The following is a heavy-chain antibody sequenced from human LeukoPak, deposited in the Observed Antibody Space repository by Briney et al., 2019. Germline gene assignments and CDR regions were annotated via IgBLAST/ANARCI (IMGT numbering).Heavy chain of an antibody. CDR1: GYPFSAHF. V-gene: IGHV7-4-1*02. CDR3: VRGTPTPGMDY. CDR2: IDTTTGNP. D-gene: IGHD3-10*01. Sequence: GASVKVSCKASGYPFSAHFLNWVRQAPGQGLEWMGNIDTTTGNPGYAQDFTGRFVFSLDTSVSTAYLQITSLKADDTAAYYCVRGTPTPGMDYWGQGTQVTVSS. J-gene: IGHJ4*02.